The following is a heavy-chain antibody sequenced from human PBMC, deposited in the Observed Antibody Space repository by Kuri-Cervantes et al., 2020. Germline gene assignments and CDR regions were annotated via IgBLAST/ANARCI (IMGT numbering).Heavy chain of an antibody. V-gene: IGHV5-51*01. CDR3: ARSQPRASAGGFDY. J-gene: IGHJ4*02. Sequence: KVSCKGSGYSFTSYWIGWVRQMPGKGLEWMGIIYPGDSDTRYSPSFQGQVTISADKSISTAYLQWSSLKAPDTAMYYYARSQPRASAGGFDYWGQGTLVTVSS. D-gene: IGHD1-14*01. CDR2: IYPGDSDT. CDR1: GYSFTSYW.